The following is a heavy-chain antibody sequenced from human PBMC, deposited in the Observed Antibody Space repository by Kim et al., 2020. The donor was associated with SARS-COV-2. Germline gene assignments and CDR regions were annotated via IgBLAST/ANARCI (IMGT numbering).Heavy chain of an antibody. CDR3: AKDVDSSGQDIDY. CDR2: ISYDGSNK. J-gene: IGHJ4*02. CDR1: GFTFSSYG. V-gene: IGHV3-30*18. D-gene: IGHD6-19*01. Sequence: GGSLRLSCAASGFTFSSYGMHWVRQAPGKGLEWVAVISYDGSNKYYADSVKGRFTISRDNSKNTLYLQMNSLRAEDTAVYYCAKDVDSSGQDIDYWGQGTLVTVSS.